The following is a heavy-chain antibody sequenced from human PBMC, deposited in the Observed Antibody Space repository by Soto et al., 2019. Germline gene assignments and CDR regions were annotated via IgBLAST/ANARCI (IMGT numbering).Heavy chain of an antibody. CDR1: GGSVSSESHY. CDR2: IYYTGST. V-gene: IGHV4-61*01. D-gene: IGHD3-3*01. J-gene: IGHJ6*02. CDR3: ARDQYDFRSGSYYYAVEV. Sequence: QVQLQESGPGLVKPSETLSLTCTVSGGSVSSESHYWSWIRQTPGKGLEWIGYIYYTGSTNYNPSPKGRVTMSVDTSRDQVSLRLRSVTRADTAVYYCARDQYDFRSGSYYYAVEVWGQGTKVTVSS.